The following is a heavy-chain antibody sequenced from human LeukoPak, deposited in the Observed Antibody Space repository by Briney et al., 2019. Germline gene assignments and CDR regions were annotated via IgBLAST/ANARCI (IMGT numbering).Heavy chain of an antibody. CDR2: INSDGSST. CDR1: GFTFSNAW. CDR3: ARGRYYGMDV. V-gene: IGHV3-74*03. J-gene: IGHJ6*02. Sequence: GGSLRLSCAASGFTFSNAWMNWVRQAPGKGLVWVSGINSDGSSTTYADSVKGRFTISRDNAKNTLYPQMNNLRAEDTAVYYCARGRYYGMDVWGQGTTVTVSS.